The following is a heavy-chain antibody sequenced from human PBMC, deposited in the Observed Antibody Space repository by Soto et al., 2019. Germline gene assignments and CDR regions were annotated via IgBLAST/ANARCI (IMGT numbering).Heavy chain of an antibody. CDR1: GGSISSGGYY. CDR2: IYYSGST. CDR3: ARDGVDYYGSGSYYWGWFDP. V-gene: IGHV4-31*03. Sequence: QVQLQESGPGLVKPSQTLSLTCTVSGGSISSGGYYWSWIRQHPGKGLEWIGYIYYSGSTYYNPSLKSRVTISVDTSKNQFPLNLSSVTAADTAVYYCARDGVDYYGSGSYYWGWFDPWGQGTLVTVSS. J-gene: IGHJ5*02. D-gene: IGHD3-10*01.